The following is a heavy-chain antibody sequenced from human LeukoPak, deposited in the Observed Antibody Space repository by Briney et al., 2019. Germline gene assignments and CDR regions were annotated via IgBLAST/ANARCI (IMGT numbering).Heavy chain of an antibody. D-gene: IGHD2-2*01. J-gene: IGHJ6*02. CDR2: ISGGGGST. CDR3: AKWLTAAIRGHNYGMDV. V-gene: IGHV3-23*01. Sequence: PGGSLRLSCAASGFTFDIYAMNWVRQAPGKGLEWVSTISGGGGSTYYADSVKGRFTISRDNSRNTLCLQMNSVRAEDTAVYYCAKWLTAAIRGHNYGMDVWGQGTTVTVSS. CDR1: GFTFDIYA.